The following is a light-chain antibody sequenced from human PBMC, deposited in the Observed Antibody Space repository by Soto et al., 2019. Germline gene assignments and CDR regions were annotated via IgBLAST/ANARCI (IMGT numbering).Light chain of an antibody. V-gene: IGLV2-23*02. J-gene: IGLJ1*01. CDR2: EVS. Sequence: QSALTQPASGSGSPGQSITISCTGTSSDVGSYNLVSWYQQHPGKAPKLMIYEVSERPSGVSNRFSGSKSGNTASLTISGLQAEDGADYYCCSYAGSSTFYVFGTGTKVTV. CDR3: CSYAGSSTFYV. CDR1: SSDVGSYNL.